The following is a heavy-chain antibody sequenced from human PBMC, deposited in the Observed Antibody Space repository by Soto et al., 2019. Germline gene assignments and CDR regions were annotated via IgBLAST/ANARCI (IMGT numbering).Heavy chain of an antibody. Sequence: QVQLVQSGAEVKKPGASVKVSCKASGYTFTSYGITWVRQAPGQGLEWMGWISAYNGNTNYAQKLQGRVTMTTDTSTSTAYMELRSLRSDDTAVYYCARIQNKYCSGGSCYPRTDYWGQGTLVTVSS. J-gene: IGHJ4*02. CDR2: ISAYNGNT. V-gene: IGHV1-18*01. CDR1: GYTFTSYG. CDR3: ARIQNKYCSGGSCYPRTDY. D-gene: IGHD2-15*01.